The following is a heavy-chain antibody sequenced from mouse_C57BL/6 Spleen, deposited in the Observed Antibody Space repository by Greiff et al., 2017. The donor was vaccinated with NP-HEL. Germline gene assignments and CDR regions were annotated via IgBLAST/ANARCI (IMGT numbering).Heavy chain of an antibody. D-gene: IGHD2-5*01. CDR3: AREEKIYSNWAY. J-gene: IGHJ3*01. Sequence: EVQLQESGPELVKPGASVKIPCKASGYTFTDYNMDWVKQSHGKSLEWIGDINPNNGGTIYNQKFKGKATLTVDKSSSTAYMELRSLTSEDTAVYYCAREEKIYSNWAYWGQGTLVTVSA. CDR1: GYTFTDYN. V-gene: IGHV1-18*01. CDR2: INPNNGGT.